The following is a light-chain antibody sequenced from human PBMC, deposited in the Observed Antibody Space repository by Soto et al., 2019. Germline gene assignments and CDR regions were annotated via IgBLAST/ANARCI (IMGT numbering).Light chain of an antibody. CDR1: SSDVGAYNY. CDR3: SSYAGTSGVV. V-gene: IGLV2-8*01. CDR2: EVS. Sequence: QSALTQPPSASGSPGQSVTISCTGTSSDVGAYNYVSWYQQHPGKAPKLMIHEVSKRPSGVPDRFSGSKSGNTASLTVSGLQAEDEADYYCSSYAGTSGVVFGGGTKLTVL. J-gene: IGLJ2*01.